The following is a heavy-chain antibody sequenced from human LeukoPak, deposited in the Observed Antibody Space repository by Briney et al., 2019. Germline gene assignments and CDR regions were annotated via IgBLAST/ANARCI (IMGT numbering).Heavy chain of an antibody. V-gene: IGHV1-2*02. D-gene: IGHD3-10*01. CDR2: INPNSGGT. CDR3: ARVRMVRGVKGFFAIGY. Sequence: VASVKVSCKASGYTFTDYYMHWVRQAPGQGLEWMGWINPNSGGTNYAQKFQGRVTMTRNTSISTAYMELSSLRSEDTAVYYCARVRMVRGVKGFFAIGYWGQGTLVTVSS. CDR1: GYTFTDYY. J-gene: IGHJ4*02.